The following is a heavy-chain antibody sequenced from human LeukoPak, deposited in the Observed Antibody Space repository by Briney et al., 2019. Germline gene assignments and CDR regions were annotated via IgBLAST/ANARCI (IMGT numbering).Heavy chain of an antibody. CDR2: IYYSGST. V-gene: IGHV4-59*08. Sequence: PSETLSLTCTVSGGSISSYYWSWIRQPPGKGLEWIGYIYYSGSTNYNPSLKSRVTISVDTSKNQFSLKLSSVTAADTAVYYCASTTGSSGYPDYWGQGTPVTASS. J-gene: IGHJ4*02. CDR1: GGSISSYY. CDR3: ASTTGSSGYPDY. D-gene: IGHD3-22*01.